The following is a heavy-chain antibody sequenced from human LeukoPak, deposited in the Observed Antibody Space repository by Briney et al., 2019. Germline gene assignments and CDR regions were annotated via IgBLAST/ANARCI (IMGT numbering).Heavy chain of an antibody. J-gene: IGHJ3*01. CDR3: ARLLDNDISGDPDTFDV. V-gene: IGHV4-59*02. D-gene: IGHD3-22*01. Sequence: PSETLSLTCSVSGDSVTSYYWSWIRQPPGKGLEWIGYVSYTGRTKYNPSLQSRVTISIDTSKSQFSLKLTSVTSADTAVYSCARLLDNDISGDPDTFDVWGQGTTVIVSS. CDR2: VSYTGRT. CDR1: GDSVTSYY.